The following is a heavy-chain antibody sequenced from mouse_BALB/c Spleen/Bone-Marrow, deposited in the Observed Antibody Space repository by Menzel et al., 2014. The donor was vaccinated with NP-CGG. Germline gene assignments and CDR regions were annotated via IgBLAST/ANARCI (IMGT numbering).Heavy chain of an antibody. D-gene: IGHD2-1*01. CDR3: VRPAYGNYGGFGY. V-gene: IGHV10-1*01. CDR2: IRSKSNNYAT. J-gene: IGHJ3*02. Sequence: EVMLVESGGGLVQPKGSLKLSCAASGFTFNTYAMNWVRQAPGKGLEWVARIRSKSNNYATYYADSVKDRFTISRDDSENMLYSQMNNHKTEETDKYYCVRPAYGNYGGFGYWGQGPLVTVSA. CDR1: GFTFNTYA.